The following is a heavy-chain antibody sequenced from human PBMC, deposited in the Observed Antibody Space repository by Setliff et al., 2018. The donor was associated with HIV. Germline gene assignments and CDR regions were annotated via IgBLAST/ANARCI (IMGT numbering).Heavy chain of an antibody. CDR1: GGSISSSSYY. J-gene: IGHJ4*02. CDR3: VVYFGGNGGRGL. CDR2: TPYSGST. Sequence: SETLSLTCTVSGGSISSSSYYWGWIRQPPGKGLEWIGTTPYSGSTNYNPSLRSRVTISLDTSTNQFSLRLNSVTAADTAHYFCVVYFGGNGGRGLWGQGTLVTVSS. D-gene: IGHD2-15*01. V-gene: IGHV4-39*07.